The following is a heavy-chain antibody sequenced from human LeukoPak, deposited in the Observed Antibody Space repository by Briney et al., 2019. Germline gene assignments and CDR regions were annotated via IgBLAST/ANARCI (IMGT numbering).Heavy chain of an antibody. J-gene: IGHJ3*02. V-gene: IGHV3-23*01. CDR1: GFTFSSYV. CDR2: ISSSGSST. D-gene: IGHD3-22*01. CDR3: AKVYDSSGHYLSDAFDI. Sequence: GGSLRLSCAASGFTFSSYVMSWVRQAPSKGLGWVSAISSSGSSTYYADSVKGRFTISRDNSKNTLYLQMNSLRAEDTAVYYCAKVYDSSGHYLSDAFDIWGQGTMVTISS.